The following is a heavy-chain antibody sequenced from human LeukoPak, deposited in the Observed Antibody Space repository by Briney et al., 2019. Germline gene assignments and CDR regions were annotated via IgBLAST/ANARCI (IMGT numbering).Heavy chain of an antibody. J-gene: IGHJ4*02. D-gene: IGHD4-17*01. CDR3: ANQLHDYGDYYFDY. Sequence: PGGSLRLSCAASGFTFSSYAMSWVRQAPGKGLEWVSAISGSGISTYYADSVKGRFTISRDNSKNTLYLQMNSLRAEDTAVYYCANQLHDYGDYYFDYWGQGTLVTVSS. CDR2: ISGSGIST. V-gene: IGHV3-23*01. CDR1: GFTFSSYA.